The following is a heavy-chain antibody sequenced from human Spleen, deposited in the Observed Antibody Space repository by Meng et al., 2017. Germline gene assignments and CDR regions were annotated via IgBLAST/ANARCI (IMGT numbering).Heavy chain of an antibody. J-gene: IGHJ4*02. Sequence: QVQLQESGPGLVKTSQTLSLTCTVSGGSISSGDNYWSWIRQPPGKGLEWIGYTYYSGNTYYNPSLKSRVAMSVDTSKNQFYLRLSSVTAADTAVYYCARGGGFDYWGQGTLVTVSS. D-gene: IGHD3-16*01. CDR3: ARGGGFDY. CDR2: TYYSGNT. CDR1: GGSISSGDNY. V-gene: IGHV4-30-4*01.